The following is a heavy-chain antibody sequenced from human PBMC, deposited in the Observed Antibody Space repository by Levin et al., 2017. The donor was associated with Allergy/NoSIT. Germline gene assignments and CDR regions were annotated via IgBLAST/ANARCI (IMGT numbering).Heavy chain of an antibody. CDR2: LNPSESDT. CDR1: GDTLRKYW. V-gene: IGHV5-51*01. Sequence: SGGSLRLSCTASGDTLRKYWIGWVRQKSGEGLEWMGSLNPSESDTRYNPSFQAHVTISADESTRTAYLQWNSLRASDTAIYYCARGSDTGAYYFDDWGQGTLVTVSS. CDR3: ARGSDTGAYYFDD. J-gene: IGHJ4*02. D-gene: IGHD3-3*01.